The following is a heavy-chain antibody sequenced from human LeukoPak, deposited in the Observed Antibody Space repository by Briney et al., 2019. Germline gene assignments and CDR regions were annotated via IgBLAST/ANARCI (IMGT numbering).Heavy chain of an antibody. J-gene: IGHJ5*01. V-gene: IGHV3-48*03. D-gene: IGHD2/OR15-2a*01. CDR3: ARGVYGRFDS. CDR1: GFAFHAFD. Sequence: GGSLRLSCAASGFAFHAFDMYWVRQAPGKGLEWVSYISGSGRTIYYADSVKGRFTISWDNAKNSVYLQMNRLRAEDTAVYYCARGVYGRFDSWGQGTLVTVSS. CDR2: ISGSGRTI.